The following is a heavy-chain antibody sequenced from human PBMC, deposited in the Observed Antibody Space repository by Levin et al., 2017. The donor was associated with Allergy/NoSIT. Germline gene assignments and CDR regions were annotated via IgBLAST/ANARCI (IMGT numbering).Heavy chain of an antibody. Sequence: PSETLSLTCTVSDASINYYYWSWIRQPPGKGLEWIGYIYYTGSTSYNPSLKSRVTISVDTSKNQFSLKLTSVTAADTAMYYCARGTFDWINYWYFDLWGRGTLVTVSS. CDR1: DASINYYY. D-gene: IGHD3-9*01. CDR2: IYYTGST. CDR3: ARGTFDWINYWYFDL. V-gene: IGHV4-59*01. J-gene: IGHJ2*01.